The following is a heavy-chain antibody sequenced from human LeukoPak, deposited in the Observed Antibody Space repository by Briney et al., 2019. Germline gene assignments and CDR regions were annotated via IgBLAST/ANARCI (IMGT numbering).Heavy chain of an antibody. CDR1: GYTFTSYD. D-gene: IGHD6-13*01. Sequence: ASVKVSCKASGYTFTSYDINWVRQATGQGLEWMGWMNPNSGNTGYAQKFQGRVTMTRNTSISTAYMELSSLRSEGTAVYYCARGALDSSSWYAIYYYGMDVWGQGTTVTVSS. V-gene: IGHV1-8*01. CDR2: MNPNSGNT. J-gene: IGHJ6*02. CDR3: ARGALDSSSWYAIYYYGMDV.